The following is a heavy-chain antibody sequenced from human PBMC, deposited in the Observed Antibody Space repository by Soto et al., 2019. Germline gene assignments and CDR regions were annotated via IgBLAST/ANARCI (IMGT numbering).Heavy chain of an antibody. CDR2: IFSNDEK. Sequence: SGRTLVNPTETLTLTCIVSGFSLSNARMGVSWIRQPPGKALEWLAHIFSNDEKSYSTSLKSRLTISKDTSKSQVVLTMTNMDPVDTATYYCARMRVPRRDYYYGMDVWGQGTTVTVSS. J-gene: IGHJ6*02. CDR3: ARMRVPRRDYYYGMDV. V-gene: IGHV2-26*01. CDR1: GFSLSNARMG.